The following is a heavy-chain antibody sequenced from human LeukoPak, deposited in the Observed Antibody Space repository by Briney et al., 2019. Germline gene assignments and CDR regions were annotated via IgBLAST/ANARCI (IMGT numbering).Heavy chain of an antibody. Sequence: SETLSLTCTVSGGSISSGGYYWSWIRQHPGKGLEWIGYIYYSGSTYYNPSLKSRVTISVDTSKNQFSLKLSSVTAADTAVYYCAREGVLGAFDIWGQGTMVTASS. V-gene: IGHV4-31*03. CDR3: AREGVLGAFDI. D-gene: IGHD3-3*02. J-gene: IGHJ3*02. CDR1: GGSISSGGYY. CDR2: IYYSGST.